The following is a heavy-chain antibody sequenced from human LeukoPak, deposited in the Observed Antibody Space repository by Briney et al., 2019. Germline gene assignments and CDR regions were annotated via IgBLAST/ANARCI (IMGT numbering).Heavy chain of an antibody. CDR2: IWYGGSNK. D-gene: IGHD2-2*01. Sequence: GGSLRLSCAASGFTFSSYGMHWVRQAPGKGLEWVAVIWYGGSNKYYADSVKGRFTISRDNSKNTLYLQMNSLRAEDTAVYYCAKSSHCSSTSCSGGWFAPWGQGTLVTVSS. CDR3: AKSSHCSSTSCSGGWFAP. V-gene: IGHV3-33*06. J-gene: IGHJ5*02. CDR1: GFTFSSYG.